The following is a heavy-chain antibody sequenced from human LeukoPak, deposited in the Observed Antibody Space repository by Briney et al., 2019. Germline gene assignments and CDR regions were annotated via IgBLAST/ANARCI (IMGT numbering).Heavy chain of an antibody. V-gene: IGHV4-34*01. CDR3: ARGRMCSSTSCYHNWFYP. CDR1: GDSFSGYY. CDR2: MNQSGSN. J-gene: IGHJ5*02. D-gene: IGHD2-2*01. Sequence: PSETLSLTCAVYGDSFSGYYWRWLRQPAGKGGEGIGEMNQSGSNNYNPSLTSRVTISVATSTIPFSLKLSSVTAPDTAVYYCARGRMCSSTSCYHNWFYPWGQGTLVTVSS.